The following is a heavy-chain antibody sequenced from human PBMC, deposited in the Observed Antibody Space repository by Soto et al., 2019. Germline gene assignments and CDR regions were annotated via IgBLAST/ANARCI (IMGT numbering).Heavy chain of an antibody. D-gene: IGHD2-8*01. J-gene: IGHJ4*02. CDR3: ARVGWTNGACYVFDL. Sequence: GGSLRLSCEASGFTFENHAMNWVRQAPGKGLEYVSTISSYGGCTYYGDSVKGSFTNSRDKSKNTLYLQMGSLKAEDMAVYYCARVGWTNGACYVFDLWGQGTLVTVSS. CDR2: ISSYGGCT. V-gene: IGHV3-64*02. CDR1: GFTFENHA.